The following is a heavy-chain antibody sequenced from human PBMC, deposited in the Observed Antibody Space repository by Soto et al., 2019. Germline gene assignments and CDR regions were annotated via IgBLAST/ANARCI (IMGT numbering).Heavy chain of an antibody. Sequence: QITLNESGPTLVKPTQTLTLTCTFFGFSLTTSGVGVGWIRQSPGKAPEWLALIYWDDDKRYSPSLKSRLTITKDTSKNQVVLTMANLDPADTATYYCAHRVLRTVFGLVTTTAIYFDFWGQGTPVAVSS. J-gene: IGHJ4*02. CDR1: GFSLTTSGVG. D-gene: IGHD3-3*01. CDR2: IYWDDDK. CDR3: AHRVLRTVFGLVTTTAIYFDF. V-gene: IGHV2-5*02.